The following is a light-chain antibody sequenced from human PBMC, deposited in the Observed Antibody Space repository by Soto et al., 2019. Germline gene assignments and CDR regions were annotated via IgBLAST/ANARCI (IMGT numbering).Light chain of an antibody. J-gene: IGLJ1*01. CDR3: SSYTSTMTNV. CDR1: SSDVGGCNS. Sequence: QSALTQPASVSGSPGQSITISCTGTSSDVGGCNSVSWYQLRPGTAPKLILYDVVDRPSGVSYRFSGSKSGNTASLTISGLQAADEADYFCSSYTSTMTNVFGSGTKVTVL. V-gene: IGLV2-14*03. CDR2: DVV.